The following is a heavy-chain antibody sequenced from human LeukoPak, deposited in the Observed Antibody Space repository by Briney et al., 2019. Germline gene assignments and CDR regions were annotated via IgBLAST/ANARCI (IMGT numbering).Heavy chain of an antibody. J-gene: IGHJ6*02. CDR2: ISGSGGST. Sequence: GGSLRLSCAASGFTFSSYAMSWVRQAPGKGLEWVSAISGSGGSTYYADSVEGRFTISRDNSKNMLYLQMNSLRAEDTAVYYCAKFGLDYCSSTSCYPFHYYYGMDVWGQGTTVTVSS. D-gene: IGHD2-2*01. CDR3: AKFGLDYCSSTSCYPFHYYYGMDV. CDR1: GFTFSSYA. V-gene: IGHV3-23*01.